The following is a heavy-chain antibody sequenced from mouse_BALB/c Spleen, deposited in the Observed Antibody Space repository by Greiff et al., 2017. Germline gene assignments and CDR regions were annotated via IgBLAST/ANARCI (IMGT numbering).Heavy chain of an antibody. CDR2: ISSGGSYT. D-gene: IGHD1-1*01. J-gene: IGHJ4*01. CDR1: GFTFSSYG. CDR3: ARRVYYGSSYAMDY. Sequence: EVQLVESGGDLVKPGGSLKLSCAASGFTFSSYGMSWVRQTPDKRLEWVATISSGGSYTYYPDSVKGRFTISRDNAKNTLYLQMSSLKSEDTAMYYCARRVYYGSSYAMDYWGQGTSVTVSS. V-gene: IGHV5-6*01.